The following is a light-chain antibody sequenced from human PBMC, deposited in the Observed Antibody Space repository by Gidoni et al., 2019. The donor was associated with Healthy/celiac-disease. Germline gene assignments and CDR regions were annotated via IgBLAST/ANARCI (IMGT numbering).Light chain of an antibody. CDR3: QQRSNWPLFT. V-gene: IGKV3-11*01. CDR1: QSVSSY. J-gene: IGKJ3*01. Sequence: IVLTLSPATLSLSPGERATLSSSASQSVSSYLASYQQKPGQAPRLLIYDAANRATGSPARFSGSGSGTDFTLTISSLEPEDFAVYYCQQRSNWPLFTFGPGTKVDIK. CDR2: DAA.